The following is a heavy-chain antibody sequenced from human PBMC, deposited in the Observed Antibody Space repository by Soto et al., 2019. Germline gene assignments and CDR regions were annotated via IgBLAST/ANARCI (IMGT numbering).Heavy chain of an antibody. CDR2: IHYSGSI. CDR3: AREDDGGDRDYYGLDV. D-gene: IGHD2-21*02. J-gene: IGHJ6*02. Sequence: QVQLQQSGPGLVKPSQTLSLTCTVSGGSISYEYYHWTWIRQSPGKGLEWIGYIHYSGSIIYNPSFKSRVTISVDTSKNQFSLQLSSVTAADTAVYFCAREDDGGDRDYYGLDVWGQGNTVTVSS. V-gene: IGHV4-30-4*08. CDR1: GGSISYEYYH.